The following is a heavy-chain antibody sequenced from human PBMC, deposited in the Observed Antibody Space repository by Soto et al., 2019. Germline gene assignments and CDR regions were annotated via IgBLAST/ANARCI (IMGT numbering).Heavy chain of an antibody. V-gene: IGHV5-51*01. CDR1: GYSFTSYW. D-gene: IGHD2-21*02. CDR3: ARGIVVVTATSIGYYGMDV. Sequence: GESLKISCKGSGYSFTSYWIGWVRQMPGKGLEWMGIIYPGDSDTRYSPSFQGQVTISADKSISTAYLQWSSLKASDTAMYYCARGIVVVTATSIGYYGMDVWGQWTTVTVSS. J-gene: IGHJ6*02. CDR2: IYPGDSDT.